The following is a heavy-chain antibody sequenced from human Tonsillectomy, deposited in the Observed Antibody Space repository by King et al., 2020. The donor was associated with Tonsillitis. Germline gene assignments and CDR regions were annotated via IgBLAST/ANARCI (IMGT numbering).Heavy chain of an antibody. V-gene: IGHV3-23*04. CDR1: GFTFSSYA. CDR3: AKGRRGRDCTSNTCYTGDDY. D-gene: IGHD2-2*02. CDR2: ISASGGYT. J-gene: IGHJ4*02. Sequence: VQLVESGGGLVQPGGSLRLSCAASGFTFSSYAMSWVRQAPGKGLEWVSAISASGGYTYYADSVKGRFTISRDNSKNTLYLQMNSLRAEDTAVYYCAKGRRGRDCTSNTCYTGDDYWGQGTLVTVSS.